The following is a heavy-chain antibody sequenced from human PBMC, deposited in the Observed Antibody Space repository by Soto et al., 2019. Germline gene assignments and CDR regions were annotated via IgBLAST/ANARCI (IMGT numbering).Heavy chain of an antibody. CDR2: ISAYNGNT. D-gene: IGHD3-9*01. CDR3: ARDLVRLRYFDWFFGGVYYYGMDV. Sequence: ASVKVSCKASGYTFTSYGISWVRQAPGQGLEWMGWISAYNGNTNYAQKLQGRVTMTTDTSTSTAYMELRSLRSDDTAVYYCARDLVRLRYFDWFFGGVYYYGMDVWGQGTTVTVSS. CDR1: GYTFTSYG. V-gene: IGHV1-18*01. J-gene: IGHJ6*02.